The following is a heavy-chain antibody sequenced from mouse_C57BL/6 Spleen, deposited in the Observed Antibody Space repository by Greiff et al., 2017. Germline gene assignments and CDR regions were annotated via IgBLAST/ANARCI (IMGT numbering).Heavy chain of an antibody. Sequence: EVMLVESGGDLVKPGGSLKLSCAASGFTFSSYGMSWVRQTPDKRLEWVATISSGGSYTYYPDSVKGRFTISRDNAKNTLYLQMSSLKSEDTAMYYGAAVGDYWGQGTTLTVSS. CDR3: AAVGDY. V-gene: IGHV5-6*02. CDR2: ISSGGSYT. J-gene: IGHJ2*01. CDR1: GFTFSSYG.